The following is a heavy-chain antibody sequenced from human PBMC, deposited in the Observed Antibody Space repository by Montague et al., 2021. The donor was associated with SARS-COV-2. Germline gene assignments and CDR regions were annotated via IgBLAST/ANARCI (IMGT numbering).Heavy chain of an antibody. J-gene: IGHJ5*02. D-gene: IGHD3-22*01. Sequence: SETLSLTCAVYGGSVSDYYWSWIRQPPGKGLEWIGEINHSGSTNYNPSLKSGVPTSVDTSKNQFSLKLTSVTAADTAVYYCARGPRITMIVVVITDIWFDPWGQGTLVTVSS. CDR3: ARGPRITMIVVVITDIWFDP. V-gene: IGHV4-34*01. CDR1: GGSVSDYY. CDR2: INHSGST.